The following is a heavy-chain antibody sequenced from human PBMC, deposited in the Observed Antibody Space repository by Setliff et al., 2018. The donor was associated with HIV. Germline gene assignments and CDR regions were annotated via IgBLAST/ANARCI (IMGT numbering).Heavy chain of an antibody. CDR2: INPNEIMA. J-gene: IGHJ4*02. CDR3: ALGGYYDRSAYYY. Sequence: ASVKVSCKTSGYIFTSQHLHWVRQAPGQGLEWMGFINPNEIMAHYAQKFQDRVALTRDTSTTTVYMELSSLKSEDTAVYYCALGGYYDRSAYYYWGQGTLVTVSS. D-gene: IGHD3-22*01. CDR1: GYIFTSQH. V-gene: IGHV1-46*01.